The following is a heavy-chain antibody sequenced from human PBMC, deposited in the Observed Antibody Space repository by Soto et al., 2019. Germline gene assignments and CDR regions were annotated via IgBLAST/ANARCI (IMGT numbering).Heavy chain of an antibody. Sequence: QVQVVESGGGVVQPEGSLRLSCAASGFTFSTSAMHWVRQAPGKGLEWMAAISYGGNTEYYADSVKGRFTVSRDISASTLYLQMIGLRTEDTAVYNCVREEFEAGRGHFGCWGQGTLVSVSS. CDR2: ISYGGNTE. J-gene: IGHJ4*02. V-gene: IGHV3-30-3*01. CDR3: VREEFEAGRGHFGC. D-gene: IGHD6-13*01. CDR1: GFTFSTSA.